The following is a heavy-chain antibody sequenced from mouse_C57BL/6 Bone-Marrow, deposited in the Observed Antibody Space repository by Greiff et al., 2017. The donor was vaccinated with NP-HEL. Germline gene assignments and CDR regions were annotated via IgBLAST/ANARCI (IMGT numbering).Heavy chain of an antibody. Sequence: VQLQQSGAELARPGASVKLSCKASGYTFTSYGISWVKQRTGQGLEWIGEIYPSSGNTYYNEKFKGKATLTADKSSSTAYMELRSLTSEDSAVYFCASVWMSTMVTRTWWGQGTTLTVSS. CDR1: GYTFTSYG. J-gene: IGHJ2*01. CDR3: ASVWMSTMVTRTW. V-gene: IGHV1-81*01. D-gene: IGHD2-1*01. CDR2: IYPSSGNT.